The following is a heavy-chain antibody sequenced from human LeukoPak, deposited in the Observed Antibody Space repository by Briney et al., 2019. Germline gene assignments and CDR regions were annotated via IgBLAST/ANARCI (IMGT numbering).Heavy chain of an antibody. V-gene: IGHV3-11*04. J-gene: IGHJ3*02. CDR3: ARARAVGANDAFDI. D-gene: IGHD1-26*01. Sequence: GGSLRLSCAASGFTFSDYYMSWIRQAPGRGLEWVSYISSSGSTIYYADSVKGRFTISRDNAKNSLYLQMNSLRAEDTAVYYCARARAVGANDAFDIWGQGTMVTVSS. CDR2: ISSSGSTI. CDR1: GFTFSDYY.